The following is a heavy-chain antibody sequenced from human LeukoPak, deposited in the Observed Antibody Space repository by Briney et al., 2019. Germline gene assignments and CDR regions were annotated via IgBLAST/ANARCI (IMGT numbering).Heavy chain of an antibody. CDR1: GGSFSGYY. Sequence: SETLSLTCAVYGGSFSGYYWSWIRQPPGKGLEWIGYIYYSGSTNYNPSLKSRVTISIDTSKNQFSLEVSSVTAADTAVYYCARRMKYSSGWYGPGGQGTLVTVSS. D-gene: IGHD6-19*01. CDR3: ARRMKYSSGWYGP. V-gene: IGHV4-59*01. CDR2: IYYSGST. J-gene: IGHJ5*02.